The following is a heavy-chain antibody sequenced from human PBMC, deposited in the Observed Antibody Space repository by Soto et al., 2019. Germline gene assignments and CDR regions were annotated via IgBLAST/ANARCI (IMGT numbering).Heavy chain of an antibody. J-gene: IGHJ4*02. V-gene: IGHV3-23*01. CDR3: ATLVAATSGY. D-gene: IGHD2-21*01. Sequence: EVQMLESGGALVQPGGSLRLSCEASGFTFSSYAMSWVRQAPGKGLEWVSTISSSGGSKYYADSVKGRFTISRDNSKNTLYLQMNSLRADDTAVYYCATLVAATSGYWGQGTLVTVSS. CDR1: GFTFSSYA. CDR2: ISSSGGSK.